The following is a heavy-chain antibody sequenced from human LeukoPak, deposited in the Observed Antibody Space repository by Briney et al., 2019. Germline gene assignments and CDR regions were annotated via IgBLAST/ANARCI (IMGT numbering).Heavy chain of an antibody. CDR1: GGSFSGYY. CDR3: ARSRGWELLNWFDP. CDR2: INHSGST. V-gene: IGHV4-34*01. Sequence: SETLSLTCAVYGGSFSGYYWSWIRQPPGKGLEWIGEINHSGSTNYNPSLKSRVTISVDTSKNQFSLKLSSVTAAVTAVYYCARSRGWELLNWFDPWGQGTLVTVSS. J-gene: IGHJ5*02. D-gene: IGHD1-26*01.